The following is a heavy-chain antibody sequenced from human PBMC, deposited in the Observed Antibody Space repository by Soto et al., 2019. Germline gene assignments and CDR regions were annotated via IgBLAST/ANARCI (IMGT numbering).Heavy chain of an antibody. D-gene: IGHD2-15*01. V-gene: IGHV3-23*01. J-gene: IGHJ6*02. CDR2: ISGSGGST. CDR3: AKVIGYCSGGRCYASPGSYGMDV. Sequence: EVQLLESGGGLVQPGGSLRLACAASGFTFSIYAMSWVRQAPGKGLEWVSAISGSGGSTYYADSVKGRVTISRDNTKNTLYLQMNSLLDEDTAVYYCAKVIGYCSGGRCYASPGSYGMDVWGQGTTVTVSS. CDR1: GFTFSIYA.